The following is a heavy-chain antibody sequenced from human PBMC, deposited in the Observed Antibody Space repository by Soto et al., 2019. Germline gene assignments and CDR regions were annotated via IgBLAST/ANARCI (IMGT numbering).Heavy chain of an antibody. V-gene: IGHV3-23*01. CDR1: GFSFSTYG. D-gene: IGHD1-1*01. CDR2: VSGGSGST. Sequence: EVQLLESGGGLVQPGGSLRLSCAVSGFSFSTYGVTWVRQAPGKGLEWVSGVSGGSGSTHYADSVKGRFTITGDNSKNTVYLQMISLRVEDTAVYYCAKWNGYGDYWGQGTLVTVSS. J-gene: IGHJ4*02. CDR3: AKWNGYGDY.